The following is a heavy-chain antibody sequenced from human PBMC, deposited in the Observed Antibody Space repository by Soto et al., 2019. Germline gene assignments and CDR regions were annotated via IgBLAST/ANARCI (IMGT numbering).Heavy chain of an antibody. V-gene: IGHV3-9*01. J-gene: IGHJ6*02. CDR3: AKDLAAAGYYYGMDV. Sequence: GGSLRLSCAASGFTFDDYAMHWVRQAPGKGLEWVSGISWNSGSIGYADSVEGRFTISRDNAKNSLYLQMNSLRAEDTALYYCAKDLAAAGYYYGMDVWGQGTTVTVSS. CDR1: GFTFDDYA. D-gene: IGHD6-13*01. CDR2: ISWNSGSI.